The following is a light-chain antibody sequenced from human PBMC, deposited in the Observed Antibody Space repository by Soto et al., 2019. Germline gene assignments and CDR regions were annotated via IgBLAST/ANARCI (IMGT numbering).Light chain of an antibody. CDR1: QSVSSN. Sequence: EIVMTQSPATLSVSPGERATLSCSASQSVSSNLAWHQQKPGQAPRLLIYGASTRATGIPARFSGSGSGTEFTLTISSLQSEDFAVYYCQQYKNWPRTFGQGTKVEIK. CDR2: GAS. V-gene: IGKV3-15*01. CDR3: QQYKNWPRT. J-gene: IGKJ1*01.